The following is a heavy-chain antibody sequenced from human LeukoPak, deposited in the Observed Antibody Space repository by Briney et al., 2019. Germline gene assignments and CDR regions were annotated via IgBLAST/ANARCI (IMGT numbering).Heavy chain of an antibody. J-gene: IGHJ4*02. D-gene: IGHD4-23*01. V-gene: IGHV3-23*01. CDR2: VSGSGGST. CDR1: GFTFSSYA. Sequence: PGGSLRLSCAAFGFTFSSYAMSWVRQAPGKGRECVSGVSGSGGSTYYADSVQGRFPISRDNSNKTLYLQMNSLTSKDTSVSYCSKGVFHGVNRRGLHFDYWGQGTLVTVSS. CDR3: SKGVFHGVNRRGLHFDY.